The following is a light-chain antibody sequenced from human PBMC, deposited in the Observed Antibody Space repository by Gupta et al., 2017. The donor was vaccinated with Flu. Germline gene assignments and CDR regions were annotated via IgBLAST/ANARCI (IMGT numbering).Light chain of an antibody. J-gene: IGLJ2*01. V-gene: IGLV3-21*02. CDR3: QVWDSSSDLVV. CDR1: RIGSKS. Sequence: SYVLTQPPSVSEAPGQTARITCGGNRIGSKSVHWYQQRPGQAPVLVIYEDSDRPSQIPERFSGSNSGNTATLTISSVEAGDEADYYCQVWDSSSDLVVFGGGTKLTVL. CDR2: EDS.